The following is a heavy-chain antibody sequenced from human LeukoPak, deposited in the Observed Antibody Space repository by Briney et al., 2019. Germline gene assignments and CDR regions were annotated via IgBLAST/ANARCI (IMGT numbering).Heavy chain of an antibody. J-gene: IGHJ4*02. D-gene: IGHD3-22*01. CDR1: GFTFSSYA. Sequence: GGSLRLSCAASGFTFSSYAMSWVRQAPGKGLEWVSAISGSGGSTYYAESVKGRFTISRDNSKNTLYVQMNSLRAEDTAVYYCAKDPTRYYDSSGYLEYWGQGTLVTVSS. V-gene: IGHV3-23*01. CDR2: ISGSGGST. CDR3: AKDPTRYYDSSGYLEY.